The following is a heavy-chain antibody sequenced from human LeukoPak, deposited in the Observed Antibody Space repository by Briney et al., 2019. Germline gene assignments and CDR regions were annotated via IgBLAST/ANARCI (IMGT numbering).Heavy chain of an antibody. CDR3: ARLRKFGVGTGNFDY. Sequence: SETLSLTCTVSGGSISSSSYYWGWIRQPPGKGLEWIGSIYYSGSTYYNPSLKSRVTISVDTSKNQFSLKLSSVTAADTAVYYCARLRKFGVGTGNFDYWGQGTLVTVSS. CDR2: IYYSGST. CDR1: GGSISSSSYY. J-gene: IGHJ4*02. D-gene: IGHD3-3*01. V-gene: IGHV4-39*01.